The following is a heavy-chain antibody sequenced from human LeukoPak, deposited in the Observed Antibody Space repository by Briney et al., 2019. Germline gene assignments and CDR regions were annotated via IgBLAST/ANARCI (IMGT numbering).Heavy chain of an antibody. CDR3: TTGPFDYYGSASYLANGMDV. Sequence: GRSLTLSCATSGFRCSNAWLSWVRQAPGKGLEWVGRSKSKTDGGTTDFTAPVKGGFTISRDDSKNTLYLQMNSLKTEDTAVYYCTTGPFDYYGSASYLANGMDVWGQGTTVTVSS. V-gene: IGHV3-15*01. D-gene: IGHD3-10*01. CDR2: SKSKTDGGTT. CDR1: GFRCSNAW. J-gene: IGHJ6*02.